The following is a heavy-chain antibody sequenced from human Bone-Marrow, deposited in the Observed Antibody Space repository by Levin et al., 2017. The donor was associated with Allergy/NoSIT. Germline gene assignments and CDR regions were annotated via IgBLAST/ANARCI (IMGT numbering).Heavy chain of an antibody. CDR3: AGEDTSSHVRAVGGFDY. V-gene: IGHV1-69*06. J-gene: IGHJ4*02. CDR1: GGTFSSYA. D-gene: IGHD2-2*01. CDR2: IIPIFGTA. Sequence: SVKVSCKASGGTFSSYAISWVRQAPGQGLEWMGGIIPIFGTADYAQNFQGRVTITADKSTSTAYMELSSLRSEDTAVYYCAGEDTSSHVRAVGGFDYWGQGTLVTVSS.